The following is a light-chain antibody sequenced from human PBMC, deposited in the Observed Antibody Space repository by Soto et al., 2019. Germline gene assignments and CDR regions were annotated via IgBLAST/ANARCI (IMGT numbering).Light chain of an antibody. J-gene: IGKJ4*01. CDR2: DAS. Sequence: EIVLAQSPGSLSLSPGETATLSCRASQTVSSNLVWYQQKPGQAPRLLIYDASNRATGIPARFSGSGSGTDFTLTIHSLEAEDFAVYYCQQRYDWPLTFGGGTKVEIK. CDR1: QTVSSN. V-gene: IGKV3-11*01. CDR3: QQRYDWPLT.